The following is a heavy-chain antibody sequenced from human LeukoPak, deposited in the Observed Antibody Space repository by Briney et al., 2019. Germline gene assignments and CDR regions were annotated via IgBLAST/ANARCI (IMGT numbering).Heavy chain of an antibody. CDR2: ITSSSSHI. Sequence: GGSLRLPCAASGFTFSSYTMNWVRQAPGKGLEWVSSITSSSSHIKYADSVKGRFTISRDNAKNSLYLQMNSLRAEDTAVYYCARLYGYNIDYWGQGTLVTVSS. J-gene: IGHJ4*02. D-gene: IGHD5-24*01. CDR3: ARLYGYNIDY. CDR1: GFTFSSYT. V-gene: IGHV3-21*01.